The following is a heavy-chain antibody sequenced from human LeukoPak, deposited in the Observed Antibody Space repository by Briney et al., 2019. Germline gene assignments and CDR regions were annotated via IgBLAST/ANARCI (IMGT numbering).Heavy chain of an antibody. J-gene: IGHJ4*02. CDR1: GYTFTDYY. Sequence: ASVKVSCKASGYTFTDYYMHWVRQAPGQGLEWMGWINPNSGGTNFAQKFQGRVTMTRDTSISTAYMELSSLRSDDTAVYYCARDWDSSSLYYSDHWGQGTLVTVSS. V-gene: IGHV1-2*02. CDR3: ARDWDSSSLYYSDH. CDR2: INPNSGGT. D-gene: IGHD6-6*01.